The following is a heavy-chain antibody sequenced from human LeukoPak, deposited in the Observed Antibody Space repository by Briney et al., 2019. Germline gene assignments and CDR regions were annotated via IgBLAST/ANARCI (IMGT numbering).Heavy chain of an antibody. CDR2: IARDGSHT. J-gene: IGHJ3*02. Sequence: PGGSLRLSCAASGFTFSTYFMHWVRQPPGKGLEWVADIARDGSHTFYVESVKGRFTISRDNSKNTLYLQMNSLRAEDTAVYFCARERQDTILHSGAFDIWGQGTMVTVSS. CDR3: ARERQDTILHSGAFDI. D-gene: IGHD2-21*01. CDR1: GFTFSTYF. V-gene: IGHV3-30-3*01.